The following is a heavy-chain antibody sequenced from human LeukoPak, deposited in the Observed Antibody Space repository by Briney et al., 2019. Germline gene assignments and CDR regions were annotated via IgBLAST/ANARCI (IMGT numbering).Heavy chain of an antibody. D-gene: IGHD2/OR15-2a*01. V-gene: IGHV3-23*01. CDR1: GFTFSNYA. CDR3: ASNPGPFDY. CDR2: ISGSAGKI. Sequence: GGSLRLSCVASGFTFSNYAMSWVRQAPGKGLDWVSVISGSAGKIRYAGSVKGRFTTSRDNSKNTLYLQMNSLRAEDTAVYYCASNPGPFDYWGQGTLVTVSS. J-gene: IGHJ4*02.